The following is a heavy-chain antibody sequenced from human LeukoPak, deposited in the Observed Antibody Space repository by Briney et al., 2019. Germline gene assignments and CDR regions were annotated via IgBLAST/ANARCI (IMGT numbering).Heavy chain of an antibody. J-gene: IGHJ4*02. D-gene: IGHD3-22*01. CDR2: IYHSGST. Sequence: SGTLSLTCAVSGDSISSSNWWSWVRQPPGQGLGWFGEIYHSGSTNYNPSLKSRVTISVDKSKNQFSLKLSSVTAADTAVYYCARRAKMGDSTLDYWGQGTLVTVSS. CDR1: GDSISSSNW. CDR3: ARRAKMGDSTLDY. V-gene: IGHV4-4*02.